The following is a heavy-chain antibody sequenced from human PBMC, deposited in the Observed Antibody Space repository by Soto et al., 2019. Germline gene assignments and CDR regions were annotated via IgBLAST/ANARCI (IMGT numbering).Heavy chain of an antibody. J-gene: IGHJ4*02. CDR3: ARDCAVCGSYYANFDY. D-gene: IGHD1-26*01. CDR1: GYTFTSYY. Sequence: ASVKVSCKASGYTFTSYYMHWVRQAPGQGLEWMGIINPSGGSTSYAQKFQGRVTMTRDTSTSTVYMELSSLRSEDTAVYYCARDCAVCGSYYANFDYWGQGTLVTVSS. V-gene: IGHV1-46*01. CDR2: INPSGGST.